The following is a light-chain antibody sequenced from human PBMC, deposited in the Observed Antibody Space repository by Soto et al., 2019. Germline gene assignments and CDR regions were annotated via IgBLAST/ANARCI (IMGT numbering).Light chain of an antibody. Sequence: EIVMTQSPATLSVSPGERVTLSCRASQSVSDNLAWYQQKPGQAPRLIIYGASTRSTTTPARFSCSGSGTEYTLTISSLQFEDFAVYFCQQSNNWPYTFGQGTKLYIK. CDR1: QSVSDN. CDR2: GAS. V-gene: IGKV3-15*01. J-gene: IGKJ2*01. CDR3: QQSNNWPYT.